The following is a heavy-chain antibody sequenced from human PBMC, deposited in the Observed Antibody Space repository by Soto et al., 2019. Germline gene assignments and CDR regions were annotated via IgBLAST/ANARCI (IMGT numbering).Heavy chain of an antibody. D-gene: IGHD5-12*01. CDR1: GYRFTRYW. CDR2: IYPGDSDT. Sequence: GESLKISCTVSGYRFTRYWIGWVRQMPGKGLEWMGIIYPGDSDTRYSPSFQGQVTISADKSISTAYLQWSSLKASDTAMYYCARLKRDGYNYSPLYYWGQGTLVTVSS. CDR3: ARLKRDGYNYSPLYY. V-gene: IGHV5-51*01. J-gene: IGHJ4*02.